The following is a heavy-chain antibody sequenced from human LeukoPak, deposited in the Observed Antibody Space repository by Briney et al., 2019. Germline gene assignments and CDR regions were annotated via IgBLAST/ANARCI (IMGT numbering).Heavy chain of an antibody. J-gene: IGHJ6*02. CDR2: IYYSGST. CDR1: GGSISSGDYY. Sequence: PSQTLSLTCTVSGGSISSGDYYWSWIRQPPGKGLDWIGYIYYSGSTYYNPSLKSRVTISVDTSKNQFSLKLSSVTAADTAVYYCARDRYCSSTSCHNPYGMDVWGQGTTVTVSS. D-gene: IGHD2-2*01. CDR3: ARDRYCSSTSCHNPYGMDV. V-gene: IGHV4-30-4*01.